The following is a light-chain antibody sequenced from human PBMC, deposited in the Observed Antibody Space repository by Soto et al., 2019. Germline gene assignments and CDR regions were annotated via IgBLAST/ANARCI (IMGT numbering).Light chain of an antibody. Sequence: IPIPTSPAALSASVEDRVTITCLAGQDFSDVLNWYQQQPGKVLKVLIYDASKLQTGVPSRFSGRGSGKDFTFTISSLQPDDSGTYYCQQFYDLPITFGQGTRLEI. J-gene: IGKJ5*01. V-gene: IGKV1-33*01. CDR2: DAS. CDR3: QQFYDLPIT. CDR1: QDFSDV.